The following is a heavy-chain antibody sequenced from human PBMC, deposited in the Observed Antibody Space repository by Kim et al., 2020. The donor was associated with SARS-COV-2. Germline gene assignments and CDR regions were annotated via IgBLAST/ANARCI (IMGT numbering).Heavy chain of an antibody. Sequence: SETLSLTCTVSGGSISSSSYYWGWIRQPPGKGLEWIGSIYYSGSTYYNPSLKSRVTISVDTSKNQFSLKLSSVTAADTAVYYCARQERRMSIAARGAKANWFDPWGQGTLVTVSS. J-gene: IGHJ5*02. CDR1: GGSISSSSYY. D-gene: IGHD6-6*01. V-gene: IGHV4-39*01. CDR3: ARQERRMSIAARGAKANWFDP. CDR2: IYYSGST.